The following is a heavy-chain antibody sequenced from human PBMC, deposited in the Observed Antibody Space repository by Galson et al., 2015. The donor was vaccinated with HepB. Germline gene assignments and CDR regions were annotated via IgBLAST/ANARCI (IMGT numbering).Heavy chain of an antibody. CDR2: ISSSSSYI. CDR3: ARDPSRDSSGYIPGPYYYYGMDV. CDR1: GFTFSSYS. J-gene: IGHJ6*02. Sequence: LRLSCAASGFTFSSYSMNWVRQAPGKGLEWVSSISSSSSYIYYADSVKGRFTISRDNAKNSLYLQMNSLRAEDTAVYYCARDPSRDSSGYIPGPYYYYGMDVWGQGTTVTVSS. V-gene: IGHV3-21*01. D-gene: IGHD6-19*01.